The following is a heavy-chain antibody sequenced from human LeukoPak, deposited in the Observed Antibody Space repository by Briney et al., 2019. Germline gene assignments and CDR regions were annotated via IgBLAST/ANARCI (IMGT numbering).Heavy chain of an antibody. CDR3: ARTIEMATISYFDY. J-gene: IGHJ4*02. Sequence: GGSLRLSCAASGFTFSSYEMNWDRQAPGKGLEWVSYISSSDSTIYYADSVKGRFTISRDNAKNSLYLQMNSLRAGDTAVYYCARTIEMATISYFDYWGQGTLVTVSS. CDR2: ISSSDSTI. D-gene: IGHD5-24*01. CDR1: GFTFSSYE. V-gene: IGHV3-48*03.